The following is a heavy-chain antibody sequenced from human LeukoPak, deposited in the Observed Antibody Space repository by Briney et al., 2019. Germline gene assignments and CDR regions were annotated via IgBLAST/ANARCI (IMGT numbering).Heavy chain of an antibody. Sequence: ASVKVSCKASGYTFTGYYMHWVRQAPGQGLEWMGWINPNSGGTNYAQKFQGRVTMTRDMSISTAYMELSRLRSDDTAVYYCATATGGPGIAAAAPMDVWGKGTTVTVSS. D-gene: IGHD6-13*01. CDR1: GYTFTGYY. V-gene: IGHV1-2*02. CDR2: INPNSGGT. J-gene: IGHJ6*03. CDR3: ATATGGPGIAAAAPMDV.